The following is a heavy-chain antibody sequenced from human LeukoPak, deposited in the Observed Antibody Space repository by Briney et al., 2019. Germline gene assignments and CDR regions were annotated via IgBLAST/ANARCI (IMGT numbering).Heavy chain of an antibody. V-gene: IGHV4-59*01. Sequence: PSETLSLTCTVSGASISGYYWSWIRQPPGKGLEWIGYIYYSGSTKYNPSLKSRVTITVDTSKNQFSLELSSVTAADTAVYYCASSSGIAAQFDYWGQGTLVTVSS. CDR1: GASISGYY. J-gene: IGHJ4*02. CDR3: ASSSGIAAQFDY. CDR2: IYYSGST. D-gene: IGHD6-13*01.